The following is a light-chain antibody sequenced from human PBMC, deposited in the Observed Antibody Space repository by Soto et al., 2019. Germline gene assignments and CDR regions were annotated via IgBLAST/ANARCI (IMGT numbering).Light chain of an antibody. V-gene: IGKV3-20*01. CDR2: GAS. Sequence: EIVLTQSPDTLSLSPGETATLSCRASQTVTSSYLAWYQQKPGQAPRLLIYGASNRATGIPDRFSGSGSGTDFTLTISRLEPEDFAVYYCQQYGSSPLYSFGQGTKLEIK. J-gene: IGKJ2*03. CDR1: QTVTSSY. CDR3: QQYGSSPLYS.